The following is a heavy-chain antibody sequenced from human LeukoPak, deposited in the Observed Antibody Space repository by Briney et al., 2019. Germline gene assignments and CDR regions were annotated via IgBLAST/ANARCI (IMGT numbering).Heavy chain of an antibody. CDR1: GFTFSNYA. J-gene: IGHJ3*02. V-gene: IGHV3-30*02. Sequence: GGPLRLSCAASGFTFSNYAIHWVRQAPGKGLEWVAFIGYDGSNKDYADSVKGRFTISSDNSRTTLYMQMNSLRAEDTAVYYCVKWTSNGDAFDIWGQGTMVTVSS. D-gene: IGHD2-8*01. CDR3: VKWTSNGDAFDI. CDR2: IGYDGSNK.